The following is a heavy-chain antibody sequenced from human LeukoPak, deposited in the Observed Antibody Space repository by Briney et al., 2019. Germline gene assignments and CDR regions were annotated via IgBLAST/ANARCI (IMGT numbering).Heavy chain of an antibody. CDR2: ISSSSSYT. CDR3: ARDLTFGGVMGTGYFDY. J-gene: IGHJ4*02. Sequence: PGGSLRLSCAASGFTFSDYYMSWIRQAPGKGLEWVSYISSSSSYTNYADSVKGRFTISRDTAKNSLYLQMNSLRAEDTAVYYCARDLTFGGVMGTGYFDYWGQGTLVTVS. D-gene: IGHD3-16*01. V-gene: IGHV3-11*06. CDR1: GFTFSDYY.